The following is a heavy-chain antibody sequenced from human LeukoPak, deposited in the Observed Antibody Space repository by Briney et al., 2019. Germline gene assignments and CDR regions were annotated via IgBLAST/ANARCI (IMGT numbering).Heavy chain of an antibody. V-gene: IGHV4-4*07. J-gene: IGHJ6*03. CDR2: IYTSGST. Sequence: SETLSLTCTVSGGSISSYYWSWIRQPAGKGLEWIGRIYTSGSTNYNPTLKSRVTMSVDTSKNQFSLKLSSVTAADTAVYYCASAGATTGPYYCYYMDVWGKGTTVTVSS. D-gene: IGHD1-26*01. CDR3: ASAGATTGPYYCYYMDV. CDR1: GGSISSYY.